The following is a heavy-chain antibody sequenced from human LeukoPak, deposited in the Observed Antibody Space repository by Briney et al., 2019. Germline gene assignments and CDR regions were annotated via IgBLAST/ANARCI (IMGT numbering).Heavy chain of an antibody. V-gene: IGHV3-21*01. CDR2: ISSSAYI. J-gene: IGHJ4*02. CDR3: ARELNFDY. CDR1: GFSFSTYT. Sequence: GRSLRLSCAASGFSFSTYTMNWVRQAPGKGLEWVSSISSSAYIYYADLVEGRFTISRDNAKNSLYLQMNSLRAEDTAVYYCARELNFDYWGQGTLVTVSS.